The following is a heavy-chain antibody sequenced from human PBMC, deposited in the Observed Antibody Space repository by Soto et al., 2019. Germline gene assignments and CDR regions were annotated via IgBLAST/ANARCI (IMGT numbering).Heavy chain of an antibody. D-gene: IGHD5-18*01. V-gene: IGHV3-11*01. CDR3: AHPRGYGVFDAYDI. J-gene: IGHJ3*02. CDR1: GFTFSDHH. Sequence: PGGSLRLSCAASGFTFSDHHMTWIRQAPGKGLEWVSYISSSGSSIHYADSVKGRFTISRDNAKNLVYLQMNSLRVDDTAVYYCAHPRGYGVFDAYDIWGQGAMVTVSS. CDR2: ISSSGSSI.